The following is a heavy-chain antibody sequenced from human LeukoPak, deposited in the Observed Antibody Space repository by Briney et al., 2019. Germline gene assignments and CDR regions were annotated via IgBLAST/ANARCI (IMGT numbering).Heavy chain of an antibody. CDR1: GGSFEHYF. V-gene: IGHV4-59*01. Sequence: SETLSLTCTVSGGSFEHYFWSWLRQPPGKGLEWIGYVYYGGSTDYSPSLKSRLTISADTSKNQFSLKLSSVTAADTPVYYCASHRRSHGSEYWGQGTLVTVSS. J-gene: IGHJ4*02. CDR2: VYYGGST. CDR3: ASHRRSHGSEY. D-gene: IGHD3-10*01.